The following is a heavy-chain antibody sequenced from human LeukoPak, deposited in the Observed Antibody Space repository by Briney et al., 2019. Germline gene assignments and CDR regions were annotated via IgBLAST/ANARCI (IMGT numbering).Heavy chain of an antibody. CDR2: ISYDGSNK. J-gene: IGHJ4*02. V-gene: IGHV3-30*03. CDR3: ARDVLGDYDY. D-gene: IGHD4-17*01. Sequence: GRSLRLSCAASGFTFSSYGMHWVRQAPGKGLEWVAVISYDGSNKYYADSVKGRFTISRDNSKNTLYLQMNSLRTEDTAVYYCARDVLGDYDYWGQGTLVSVSS. CDR1: GFTFSSYG.